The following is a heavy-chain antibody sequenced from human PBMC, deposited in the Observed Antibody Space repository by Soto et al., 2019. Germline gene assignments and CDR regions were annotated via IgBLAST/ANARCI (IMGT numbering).Heavy chain of an antibody. CDR3: GVCRSCSERCCGC. V-gene: IGHV5-51*07. CDR1: GHIFSKYW. J-gene: IGHJ1*01. CDR2: IYPGDSDT. D-gene: IGHD6-13*01. Sequence: PGESLKISCKSSGHIFSKYWIGWVHQMPGKGLEWMWIIYPGDSDTRYSPSYQGQVTISADKSITTAYLQWRSLTASDPAMGYGGVCRSCSERCCGCWGQGTRVTVSS.